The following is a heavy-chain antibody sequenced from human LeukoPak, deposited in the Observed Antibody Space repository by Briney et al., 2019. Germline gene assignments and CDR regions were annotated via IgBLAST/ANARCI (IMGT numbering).Heavy chain of an antibody. CDR3: ARGGYSSGLTDAFDI. J-gene: IGHJ3*02. CDR1: GYTFASYY. V-gene: IGHV1-46*01. Sequence: ASVKVSCKASGYTFASYYMHWVRQAPGQGLEWMGIINPSGGSTSYAQKFQGRVTMTRDTSTSTVYMELSSLRSEDTAVYYCARGGYSSGLTDAFDIWGQGTMVTVSS. CDR2: INPSGGST. D-gene: IGHD6-19*01.